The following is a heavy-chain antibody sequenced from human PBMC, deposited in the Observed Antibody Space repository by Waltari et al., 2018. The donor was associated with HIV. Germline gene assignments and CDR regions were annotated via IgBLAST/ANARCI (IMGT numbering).Heavy chain of an antibody. D-gene: IGHD1-1*01. CDR1: VFSFTCSW. V-gene: IGHV3-74*01. CDR2: INTDGTYT. CDR3: AVPRCNRANCHFAS. Sequence: EVRLEESGGGLVQPGGCLRISCAASVFSFTCSWLHCVRHVPGKRPECVSRINTDGTYTNYADAVRGRFSNSRDNAKNTLYLQMNSLKVEDTAVYFCAVPRCNRANCHFASWGQGTLVTVSS. J-gene: IGHJ4*02.